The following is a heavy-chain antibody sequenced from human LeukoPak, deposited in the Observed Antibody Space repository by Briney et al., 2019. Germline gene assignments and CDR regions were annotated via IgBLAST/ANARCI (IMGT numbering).Heavy chain of an antibody. J-gene: IGHJ4*02. CDR2: IYTSAST. V-gene: IGHV4-61*02. CDR1: GGSISSGSYY. Sequence: SQTLSLTCAVSGGSISSGSYYWSWIRQPAGKGLDGVGSIYTSASTNYNPSLKTRVTISVDTSKNQFSLKLSSVTAADTAVYYCASTYYDSSGYYYAMYYFDYWGQGTLVTVSS. CDR3: ASTYYDSSGYYYAMYYFDY. D-gene: IGHD3-22*01.